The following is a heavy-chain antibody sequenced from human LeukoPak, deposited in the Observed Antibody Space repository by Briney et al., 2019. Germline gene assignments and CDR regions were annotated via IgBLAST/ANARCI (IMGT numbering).Heavy chain of an antibody. V-gene: IGHV1-69*05. Sequence: SVKVSCKASRGTFSSYAISWVRQAPGQGLEWMGGIIPIFGTANYAQTSQGRLTITTDESTSTAYMELSSLRSEDTAVYYCAREEGNWFDPWGQGTLVTVSS. CDR3: AREEGNWFDP. CDR2: IIPIFGTA. J-gene: IGHJ5*02. CDR1: RGTFSSYA.